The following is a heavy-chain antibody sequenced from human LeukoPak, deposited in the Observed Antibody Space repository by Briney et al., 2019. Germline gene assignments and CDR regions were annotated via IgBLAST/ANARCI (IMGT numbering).Heavy chain of an antibody. D-gene: IGHD2/OR15-2a*01. Sequence: SETLSLTCSVSGASISGYYWSWIRQPPGKGLEWFGHIYYSGSTTYNPSLKSRVTISVDSSKNHFSLRLSSVTAADTAVYYCARCLSRCNNGFYNWGQGAMVTVSS. V-gene: IGHV4-59*01. CDR2: IYYSGST. J-gene: IGHJ3*02. CDR1: GASISGYY. CDR3: ARCLSRCNNGFYN.